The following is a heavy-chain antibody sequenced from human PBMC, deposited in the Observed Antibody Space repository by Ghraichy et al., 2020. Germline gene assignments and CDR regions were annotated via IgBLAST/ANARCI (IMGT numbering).Heavy chain of an antibody. CDR2: MNHSGST. V-gene: IGHV4-34*01. Sequence: SETLSLTCAVYGGSFSGYSWTWIRQPPGKGLEWIGEMNHSGSTNYNASLKSRVTISVDTSRNQFSLKLRSVTAADTAVYYCTRATIRDGMDVWGQGTTVTVSS. J-gene: IGHJ6*02. D-gene: IGHD5-12*01. CDR3: TRATIRDGMDV. CDR1: GGSFSGYS.